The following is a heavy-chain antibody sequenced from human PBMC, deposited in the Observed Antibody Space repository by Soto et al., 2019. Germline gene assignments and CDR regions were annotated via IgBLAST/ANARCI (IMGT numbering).Heavy chain of an antibody. Sequence: SLRPSCTHSGFTFGEDAMSWFRQAPGKGLEWVGFIRSKAYGGTTEYAASVKGRFTISRDDSKSIAYLQMNSLKTEDTAVYYCTRIQLWLREWGQGTLVTVSS. V-gene: IGHV3-49*03. CDR1: GFTFGEDA. CDR3: TRIQLWLRE. D-gene: IGHD5-18*01. J-gene: IGHJ4*02. CDR2: IRSKAYGGTT.